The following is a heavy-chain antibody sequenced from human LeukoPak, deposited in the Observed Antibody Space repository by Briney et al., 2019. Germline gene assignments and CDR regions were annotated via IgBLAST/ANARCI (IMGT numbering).Heavy chain of an antibody. J-gene: IGHJ4*02. Sequence: LRLSCAASGFTFSSYGMHWVRQAPGKGLEWIGEINHSGSTNYDPSLKSRVTISVDTSKNQFSLKLSSVTAADTAVYYCALLWFGDDYWGQGTLVTVSS. CDR2: INHSGST. CDR3: ALLWFGDDY. V-gene: IGHV4-34*08. CDR1: GFTFSSYG. D-gene: IGHD3-10*01.